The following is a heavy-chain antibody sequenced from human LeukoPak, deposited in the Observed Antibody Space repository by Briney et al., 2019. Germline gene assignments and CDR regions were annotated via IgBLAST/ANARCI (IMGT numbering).Heavy chain of an antibody. D-gene: IGHD5-12*01. Sequence: GGSLRLSCAASGFTFSSYGMHWVRQAPGKGLEWVAVIWYDGSNKYYADSVKGRFTISRDNSKNTLYLQMNSLRAEETSVYYCAKDETRGYSGYDLDYWGQGTLVTVSS. V-gene: IGHV3-33*06. CDR1: GFTFSSYG. CDR3: AKDETRGYSGYDLDY. J-gene: IGHJ4*02. CDR2: IWYDGSNK.